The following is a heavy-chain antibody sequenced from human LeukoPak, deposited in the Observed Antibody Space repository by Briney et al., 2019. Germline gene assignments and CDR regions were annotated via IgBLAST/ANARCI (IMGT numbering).Heavy chain of an antibody. CDR1: GGSISTSSDY. D-gene: IGHD1-7*01. V-gene: IGHV4-39*02. Sequence: SESLSLTCTVSGGSISTSSDYWGWIRQPPVKGLQWIGSIYYSGRTSYNPSLHRLATISVDTSNTPSSLRFRPVPAADTAVYYCARRNWNYENWLDPWGQGTLVTVPS. CDR2: IYYSGRT. J-gene: IGHJ5*02. CDR3: ARRNWNYENWLDP.